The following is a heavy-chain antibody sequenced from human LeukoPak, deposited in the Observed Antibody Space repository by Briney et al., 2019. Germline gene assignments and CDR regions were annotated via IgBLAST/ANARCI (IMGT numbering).Heavy chain of an antibody. Sequence: SETLSLTCAVYGGSFSGYYWSWTRQPPGKGLEWIGEINHSGSTNYNPSLKSRVTISVDTSKNQFSLKLSSVTAADTAVYYCARRRSWGDIVVVPALRNWFDPWGQGTLVTVSS. CDR3: ARRRSWGDIVVVPALRNWFDP. CDR1: GGSFSGYY. V-gene: IGHV4-34*01. D-gene: IGHD2-2*01. J-gene: IGHJ5*02. CDR2: INHSGST.